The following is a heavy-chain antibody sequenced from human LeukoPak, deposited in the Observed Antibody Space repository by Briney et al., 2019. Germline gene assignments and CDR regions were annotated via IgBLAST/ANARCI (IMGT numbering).Heavy chain of an antibody. CDR2: IWFDGSKK. CDR3: ARCYDSSGYYLPRPIDY. Sequence: PGGSLRLSCAASGFTFSSFGMHWVRQAPGKGLEWVAIIWFDGSKKYYRDSVKGRFTISRDNAKNSLYLQMNSLRAEDTAVYYCARCYDSSGYYLPRPIDYWGQGTLVTVSS. D-gene: IGHD3-22*01. CDR1: GFTFSSFG. J-gene: IGHJ4*02. V-gene: IGHV3-33*03.